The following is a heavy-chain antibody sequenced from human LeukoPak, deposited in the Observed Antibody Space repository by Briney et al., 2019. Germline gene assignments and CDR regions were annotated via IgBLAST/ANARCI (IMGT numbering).Heavy chain of an antibody. Sequence: SETLSLTCTVSGGSISSTNYWSWVRQPPGKGLEWIGEIYQSGSTNYNPSLKSRVAISVDKSNNQFSLKLNSVTAADTAVYYCARKYDSSGYYSAYFDYWGQGTLVTVSS. CDR1: GGSISSTNY. J-gene: IGHJ4*02. V-gene: IGHV4-4*02. CDR2: IYQSGST. D-gene: IGHD3-22*01. CDR3: ARKYDSSGYYSAYFDY.